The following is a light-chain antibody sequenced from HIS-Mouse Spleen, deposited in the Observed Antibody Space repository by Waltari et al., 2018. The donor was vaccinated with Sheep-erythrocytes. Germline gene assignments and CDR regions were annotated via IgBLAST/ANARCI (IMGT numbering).Light chain of an antibody. V-gene: IGLV3-1*01. CDR3: QAWDSSTYV. CDR1: KLGDKY. CDR2: QDS. Sequence: SYELTQPPSVSVSPGQTASITCSGDKLGDKYACWYQQKPGQSPVLVIYQDSKRPSGIPERFPGSNHGNTATLTISGTQAMDEADYYCQAWDSSTYVFGTGTKVTVL. J-gene: IGLJ1*01.